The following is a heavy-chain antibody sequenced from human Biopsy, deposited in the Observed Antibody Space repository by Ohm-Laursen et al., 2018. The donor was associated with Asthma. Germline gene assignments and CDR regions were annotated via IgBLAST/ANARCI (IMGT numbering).Heavy chain of an antibody. J-gene: IGHJ4*02. D-gene: IGHD2-2*01. V-gene: IGHV1-69*01. CDR3: ARKAGSCISRTCYSLDF. Sequence: ASSEKASCKSLAGTFNTYVIGWVRLAAGQGLEWMGGINSVFGTTTYPQKFQDRVTITADDSTSTVYMELSSLRSEDTAVYYCARKAGSCISRTCYSLDFWGQGTLVTVSS. CDR1: AGTFNTYV. CDR2: INSVFGTT.